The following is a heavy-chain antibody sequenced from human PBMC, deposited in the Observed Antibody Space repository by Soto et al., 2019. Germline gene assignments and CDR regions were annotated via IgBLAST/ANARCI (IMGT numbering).Heavy chain of an antibody. Sequence: QVQLQQWGAGLLKPSETLSLNCAVNGGSLSGYYWSWIRQPPGKGLEWLGEIKDGGRTNYSPSLKSRATISSDTSNNQCSLRLYSVTAAGTGVYYCARGQEGVVATHWDQGTLVTVSS. CDR3: ARGQEGVVATH. J-gene: IGHJ4*02. V-gene: IGHV4-34*01. D-gene: IGHD5-12*01. CDR2: IKDGGRT. CDR1: GGSLSGYY.